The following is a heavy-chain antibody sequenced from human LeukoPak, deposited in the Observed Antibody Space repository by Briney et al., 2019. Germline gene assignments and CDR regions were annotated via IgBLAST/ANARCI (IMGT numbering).Heavy chain of an antibody. V-gene: IGHV3-23*01. CDR1: GFTFSSYA. CDR2: ISGSGGST. D-gene: IGHD3-10*01. Sequence: GGSLRLSCTASGFTFSSYAMSWVRQAPGKGLEWVSAISGSGGSTYYADSVKGRFTISRDNSKNTLYLQMNSLRAEDTAVYYCAKVPSMVRGVAFDYWGQGTLVTVSS. J-gene: IGHJ4*02. CDR3: AKVPSMVRGVAFDY.